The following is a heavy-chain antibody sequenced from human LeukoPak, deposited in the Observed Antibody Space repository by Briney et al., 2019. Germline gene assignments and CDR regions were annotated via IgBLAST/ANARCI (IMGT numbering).Heavy chain of an antibody. Sequence: SETLSLTCTVSGGSISSSSYYWGWIRQPPGKGLEWIGSIYYSGSTYYNPSLKSRVTISVDTSKNQFSLKLSSVTAADTAVYYCARGVVVVAATKSEWFDPWGQGTLVTVSS. V-gene: IGHV4-39*07. D-gene: IGHD2-15*01. CDR2: IYYSGST. CDR1: GGSISSSSYY. J-gene: IGHJ5*02. CDR3: ARGVVVVAATKSEWFDP.